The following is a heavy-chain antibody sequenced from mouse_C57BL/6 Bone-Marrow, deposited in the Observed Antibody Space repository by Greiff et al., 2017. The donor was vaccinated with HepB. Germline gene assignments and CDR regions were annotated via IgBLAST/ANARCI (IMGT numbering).Heavy chain of an antibody. D-gene: IGHD1-1*01. Sequence: VQLQQSGPELVKPGASVKISCKASGYTFTDYYMNWVKQSHGKSLEWIGDINPNNGGTSYNQKFKGKATLTVDKSSSTAYMELRSLTSEDSAVYYCARRYSSYSDWYFDVWGTGTTVTVSS. CDR2: INPNNGGT. CDR3: ARRYSSYSDWYFDV. J-gene: IGHJ1*03. V-gene: IGHV1-26*01. CDR1: GYTFTDYY.